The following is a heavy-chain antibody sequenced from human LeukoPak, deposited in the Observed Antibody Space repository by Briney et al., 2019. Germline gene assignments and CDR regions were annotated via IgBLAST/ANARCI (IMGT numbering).Heavy chain of an antibody. V-gene: IGHV3-30*18. CDR2: ISYDGSNK. CDR3: AKEGTFWSGYYTELRY. D-gene: IGHD3-3*01. CDR1: GFTFSSYG. J-gene: IGHJ4*02. Sequence: GGSLRLSCAASGFTFSSYGMHWVRQAPGKGLEWVAVISYDGSNKYYADSVKGRFTISRDNSKNTLYLQMNSLRAEDTAVYYCAKEGTFWSGYYTELRYWGQGTLVTVSS.